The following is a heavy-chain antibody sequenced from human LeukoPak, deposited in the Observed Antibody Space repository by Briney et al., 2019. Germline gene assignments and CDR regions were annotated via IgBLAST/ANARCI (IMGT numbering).Heavy chain of an antibody. D-gene: IGHD6-6*01. Sequence: GGSLRLSCAASGFTFSSYGMHWVRQAPGKGLEWVAVISYDGSNKYYADSVKGRFTISRDNSKNTLYLQMNSLRAEDTAVYYCAKEVGSSADPWGQGTLVTVSS. CDR1: GFTFSSYG. CDR3: AKEVGSSADP. V-gene: IGHV3-30*18. J-gene: IGHJ5*02. CDR2: ISYDGSNK.